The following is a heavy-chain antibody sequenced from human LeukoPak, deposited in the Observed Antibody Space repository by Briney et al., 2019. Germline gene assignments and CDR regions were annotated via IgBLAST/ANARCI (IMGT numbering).Heavy chain of an antibody. CDR3: ARRYGGWGAFDI. Sequence: PGGSLRLSCAASGFTFGSYGMHWVRQAPGKGLEWVSTISGDGRSTFYADSVKGRFTISRDDSKTTLFLQMNSLRAEDTAIYYCARRYGGWGAFDIWGQGTVVTASS. D-gene: IGHD4-23*01. V-gene: IGHV3-23*01. CDR2: ISGDGRST. J-gene: IGHJ3*02. CDR1: GFTFGSYG.